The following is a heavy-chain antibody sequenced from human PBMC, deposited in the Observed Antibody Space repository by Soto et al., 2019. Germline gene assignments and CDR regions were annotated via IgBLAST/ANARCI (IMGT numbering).Heavy chain of an antibody. CDR1: GFTFSSYG. CDR2: IWYDGSNK. Sequence: QVQLVESGGGVVQPGRSLRLSCAASGFTFSSYGMHWVRQAPGKGLEWVAVIWYDGSNKYYADSVKGRFTISRDNSKNTLYLQMNSLTAEDTAVYYCAREKPYYYGSGDYWGQGTLVTGSS. D-gene: IGHD3-10*01. J-gene: IGHJ4*02. V-gene: IGHV3-33*01. CDR3: AREKPYYYGSGDY.